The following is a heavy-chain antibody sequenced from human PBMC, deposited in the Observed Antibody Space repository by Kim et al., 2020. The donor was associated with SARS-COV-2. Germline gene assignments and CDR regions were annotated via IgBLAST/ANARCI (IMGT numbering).Heavy chain of an antibody. CDR1: GFTFSSYA. CDR2: ISYDGSNK. Sequence: GGSLRPSCAASGFTFSSYAMHWVRQAPGKGLEWVAVISYDGSNKYYVDSVKGRFTISRDNSKNTLYLQMNSLRAEDTAVDYCARAVAGSYYYGMDVWGQG. CDR3: ARAVAGSYYYGMDV. V-gene: IGHV3-30*04. J-gene: IGHJ6*02. D-gene: IGHD6-19*01.